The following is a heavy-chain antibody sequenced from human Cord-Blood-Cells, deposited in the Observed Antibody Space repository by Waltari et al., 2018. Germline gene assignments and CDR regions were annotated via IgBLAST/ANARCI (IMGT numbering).Heavy chain of an antibody. Sequence: QVQLQQWGAGLLKPSETLSLTCAVYGGSFSGYYWSWIRQPPGKGLEWIGAINHSGSTNYNPSLKSRVTISVDAAKNQVSLKLSSVTAAYTAVYYCARVDCSSTSCYKNWFDPWGQGTLVTVPP. CDR2: INHSGST. CDR1: GGSFSGYY. V-gene: IGHV4-34*01. J-gene: IGHJ5*02. CDR3: ARVDCSSTSCYKNWFDP. D-gene: IGHD2-2*02.